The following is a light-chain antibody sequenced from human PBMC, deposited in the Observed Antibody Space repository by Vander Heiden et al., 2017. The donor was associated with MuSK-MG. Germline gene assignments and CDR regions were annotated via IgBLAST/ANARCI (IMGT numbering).Light chain of an antibody. CDR2: AVS. CDR3: SSYTSSSTWV. CDR1: TSDVGGYNY. V-gene: IGLV2-14*01. Sequence: QSARTQPASVSVSPGQSITISCTGTTSDVGGYNYVSWYQQHPGKATKLMLYAVSSRPSGVSTRFSGSKSGTTASLTISGLQAEDEADYYCSSYTSSSTWVFGGGTKLTVL. J-gene: IGLJ3*02.